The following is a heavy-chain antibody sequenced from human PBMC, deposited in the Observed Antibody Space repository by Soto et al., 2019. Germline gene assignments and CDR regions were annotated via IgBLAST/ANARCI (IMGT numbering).Heavy chain of an antibody. Sequence: PGGSLRLSCATSGFMFNDYAMYWVRQAPGQGLEWVAMISSDGNHQFYVDNVRGRFTVSRDNSKNTLNLQMDSLRPEDTAVYYCSRGTYYPQSSGLHADYWGPGTVVPSPQ. D-gene: IGHD3-22*01. CDR3: SRGTYYPQSSGLHADY. CDR2: ISSDGNHQ. J-gene: IGHJ4*02. V-gene: IGHV3-30*03. CDR1: GFMFNDYA.